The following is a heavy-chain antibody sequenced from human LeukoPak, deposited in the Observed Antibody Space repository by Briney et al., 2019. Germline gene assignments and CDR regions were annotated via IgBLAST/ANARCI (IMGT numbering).Heavy chain of an antibody. CDR2: IWYDGSNK. J-gene: IGHJ6*02. V-gene: IGHV3-33*01. Sequence: GRSLRLSCAASGFTFSSYGMHWVRQAPGKGLEWVAVIWYDGSNKYYADSVKGRLTISRDSSKNTLYLQMNSLRAEDTAVYYCAREVRQYYYYYGMDVWGQGTTVTVSS. CDR3: AREVRQYYYYYGMDV. CDR1: GFTFSSYG. D-gene: IGHD4/OR15-4a*01.